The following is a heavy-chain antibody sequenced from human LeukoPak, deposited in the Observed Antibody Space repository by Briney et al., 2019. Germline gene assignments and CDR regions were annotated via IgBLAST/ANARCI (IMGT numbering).Heavy chain of an antibody. J-gene: IGHJ4*02. CDR3: AREDCSSTSCPPPFDY. CDR1: GYTLTELS. CDR2: FDPEDGET. Sequence: ASVKVSCKVSGYTLTELSMHWVRQAPGKGLEWMGGFDPEDGETIYAQKFQGSVTMTEDTSTDTAYMELSSLRSDDTAVYYCAREDCSSTSCPPPFDYWGQGTLVTVSS. V-gene: IGHV1-24*01. D-gene: IGHD2-2*01.